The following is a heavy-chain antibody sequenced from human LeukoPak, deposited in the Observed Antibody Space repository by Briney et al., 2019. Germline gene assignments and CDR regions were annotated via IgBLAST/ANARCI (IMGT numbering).Heavy chain of an antibody. J-gene: IGHJ3*02. D-gene: IGHD2-21*02. CDR2: IYPGDSDT. V-gene: IGHV5-51*01. CDR1: GYSFSRYW. Sequence: GESLKISCKGSGYSFSRYWIGWVRQMPGKGLEWMGIIYPGDSDTRYSPSFQGQVTISADKSISTAYLQWSSLKASDTAMYYCARIQHIVVVTANDAFDIWGQGTMVTVSS. CDR3: ARIQHIVVVTANDAFDI.